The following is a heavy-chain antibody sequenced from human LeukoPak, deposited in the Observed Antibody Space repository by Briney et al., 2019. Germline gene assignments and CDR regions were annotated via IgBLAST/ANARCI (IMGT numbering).Heavy chain of an antibody. V-gene: IGHV1-8*02. CDR3: ARASRIAARPNRRGAYNWFDP. CDR2: MNPNSGNT. J-gene: IGHJ5*02. D-gene: IGHD6-6*01. CDR1: GYTFTDYY. Sequence: GASVKVSCKASGYTFTDYYMHWVRQAPGQGLEWMGWMNPNSGNTGYAQKFQGRVTMTRNTSISTAYMELSSLRSEDTAVYYCARASRIAARPNRRGAYNWFDPWGQGTLVTVSS.